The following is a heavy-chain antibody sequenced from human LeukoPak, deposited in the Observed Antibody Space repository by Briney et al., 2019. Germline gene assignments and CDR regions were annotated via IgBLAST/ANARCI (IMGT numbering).Heavy chain of an antibody. CDR1: GFAFSSYA. V-gene: IGHV3-23*01. CDR3: AREHYHDSSGYGYY. D-gene: IGHD3-22*01. Sequence: GGSLRLSFAAPGFAFSSYAMSWGRRAPGKGLGWVSAISGGGGSIYYADSVKGRFTISRDNAKNSLRLQMNSLRAEDTAVYYCAREHYHDSSGYGYYWGQGTLVTVSS. J-gene: IGHJ4*02. CDR2: ISGGGGSI.